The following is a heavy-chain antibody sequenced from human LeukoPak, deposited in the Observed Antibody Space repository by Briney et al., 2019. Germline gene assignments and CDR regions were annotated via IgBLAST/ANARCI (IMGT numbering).Heavy chain of an antibody. V-gene: IGHV3-48*02. J-gene: IGHJ5*02. Sequence: GGSLRLSCAASGFTLSIYEMNWVRQAPAKGLEWVSYISSSSSTIYYADSVKGRFTISRDNAKNSLYLQMNSLRDEDTAVYYCAREKVLLWCGELEQYNWFDPWGQGALVAVSS. D-gene: IGHD3-10*01. CDR3: AREKVLLWCGELEQYNWFDP. CDR2: ISSSSSTI. CDR1: GFTLSIYE.